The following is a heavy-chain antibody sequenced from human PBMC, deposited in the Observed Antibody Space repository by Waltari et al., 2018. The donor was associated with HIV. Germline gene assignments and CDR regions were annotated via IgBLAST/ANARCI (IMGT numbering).Heavy chain of an antibody. CDR2: IYYSGST. J-gene: IGHJ5*02. Sequence: QVQLQESGPGLVKPSEPLSLPCPGSSGSITSTDYYGSWIRQPPGKGLEWIAYIYYSGSTSYNPSLRSRVTISVDRSKNQFSLTLMSVTAADTAVYFCARAHILGAGTLGWFDPWGQGALVTVSS. CDR3: ARAHILGAGTLGWFDP. CDR1: SGSITSTDYY. D-gene: IGHD6-13*01. V-gene: IGHV4-30-4*08.